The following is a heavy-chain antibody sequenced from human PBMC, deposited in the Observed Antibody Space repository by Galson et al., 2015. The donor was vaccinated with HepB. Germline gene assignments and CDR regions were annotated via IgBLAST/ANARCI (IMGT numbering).Heavy chain of an antibody. CDR3: ARSLSRGVFYDSQYYLDH. Sequence: SLRLSCAASGFIFRNYAVHWVRQAPGKGLEWVALISFDGSNKDYADYMKGRFTISRDNSKNMVYLQVNSLRPEDTAVYYCARSLSRGVFYDSQYYLDHWGQGTLVTVSS. D-gene: IGHD5/OR15-5a*01. CDR1: GFIFRNYA. V-gene: IGHV3-30*04. CDR2: ISFDGSNK. J-gene: IGHJ4*02.